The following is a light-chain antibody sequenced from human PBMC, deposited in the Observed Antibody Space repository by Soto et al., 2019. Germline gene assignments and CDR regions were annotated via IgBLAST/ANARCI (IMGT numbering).Light chain of an antibody. J-gene: IGKJ5*01. Sequence: EIVMTQSPATLSVSPGERVTLSCRASQSVSSGLAWYQQNPGQAPRLLIYDASTRATGIPARFSGSGSGTEFTLTISSLQSEDIAVYYCQQYNNWPLPTFGQGTRLEIK. CDR3: QQYNNWPLPT. V-gene: IGKV3-15*01. CDR2: DAS. CDR1: QSVSSG.